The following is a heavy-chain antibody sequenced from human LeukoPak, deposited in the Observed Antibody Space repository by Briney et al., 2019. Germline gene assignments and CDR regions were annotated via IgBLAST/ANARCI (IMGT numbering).Heavy chain of an antibody. CDR3: ARGATYYDILTGYYYRYSYFDY. CDR1: GGSFSGYY. J-gene: IGHJ4*02. V-gene: IGHV4-34*01. D-gene: IGHD3-9*01. Sequence: PSETLSLTCAVYGGSFSGYYWSWIRQPPGKGLEWIGEINHSGSTNYNPSLKSRVTISVDTSKNQFSLKLSSVTAADTAVHYCARGATYYDILTGYYYRYSYFDYWGQGTLVTVSS. CDR2: INHSGST.